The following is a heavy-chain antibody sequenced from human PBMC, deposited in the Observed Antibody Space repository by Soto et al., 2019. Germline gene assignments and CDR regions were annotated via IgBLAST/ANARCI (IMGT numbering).Heavy chain of an antibody. CDR2: INPNSGNT. D-gene: IGHD6-19*01. CDR3: ASAPFSSGWYEPDN. CDR1: GYMFYSYY. V-gene: IGHV1-46*02. J-gene: IGHJ4*02. Sequence: ASVKVSCKASGYMFYSYYMHWVRQAPGQGLEWMGLINPNSGNTTYAQKLQGRITMTRDTSTSTAYMELRSLRSDDTAVYYCASAPFSSGWYEPDNWGQGTLVTSPQ.